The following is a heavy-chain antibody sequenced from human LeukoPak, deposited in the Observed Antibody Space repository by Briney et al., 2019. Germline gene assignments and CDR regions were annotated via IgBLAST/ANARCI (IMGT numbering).Heavy chain of an antibody. Sequence: GASVKVSCKASGYTFTSYDINWVRQAPGQGLEWMGWMNPNSGNTGYAQKFQGRVTMTRNTSISTAYMELSSLRSEDTAVYYCARGVSSWYDGDYWGQGTLVTVSS. CDR2: MNPNSGNT. J-gene: IGHJ4*02. V-gene: IGHV1-8*01. D-gene: IGHD6-13*01. CDR3: ARGVSSWYDGDY. CDR1: GYTFTSYD.